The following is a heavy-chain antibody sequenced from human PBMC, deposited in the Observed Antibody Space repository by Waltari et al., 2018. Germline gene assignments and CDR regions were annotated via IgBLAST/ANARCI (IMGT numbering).Heavy chain of an antibody. CDR3: ARRFDS. CDR1: GFTFSSYG. V-gene: IGHV3-48*03. J-gene: IGHJ4*02. CDR2: ISGSGTTI. Sequence: EVQLVESGAGLVQPGGSLRLSCAASGFTFSSYGMNWVRQAPGKGLEWISYISGSGTTIYYADSVKGRFTISRDDAENSLYLQMNSLRAEDTALYYCARRFDSWGQGTRVTVSS.